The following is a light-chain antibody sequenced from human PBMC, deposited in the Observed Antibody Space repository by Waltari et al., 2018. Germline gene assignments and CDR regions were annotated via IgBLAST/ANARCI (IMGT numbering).Light chain of an antibody. J-gene: IGKJ4*01. CDR3: QQYANPPHT. V-gene: IGKV1-33*01. Sequence: MTQSPSSLSASVGDRVTITCQASQDIRKNLNWYQQKPGKAPQVLIFDASNSQAAVPSRFSGSGSGTDFTFTISSLQPEDIGTYFCQQYANPPHTFGGGTRVEIK. CDR2: DAS. CDR1: QDIRKN.